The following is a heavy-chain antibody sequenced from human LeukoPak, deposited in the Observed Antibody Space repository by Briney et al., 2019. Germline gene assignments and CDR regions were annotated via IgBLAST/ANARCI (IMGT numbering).Heavy chain of an antibody. CDR2: IYYSGST. Sequence: SETLSLTCTVSGGSISSSSYYWGWIRQPPGKGLEWIGYIYYSGSTYYNPSLKSRVTISVDTSKNQFSLKLSSVTAADTAVYYCARDIQGIAAAGTSFGMHAFDIWGQGTMVTVSS. CDR1: GGSISSSSYY. V-gene: IGHV4-30-4*08. CDR3: ARDIQGIAAAGTSFGMHAFDI. J-gene: IGHJ3*02. D-gene: IGHD6-13*01.